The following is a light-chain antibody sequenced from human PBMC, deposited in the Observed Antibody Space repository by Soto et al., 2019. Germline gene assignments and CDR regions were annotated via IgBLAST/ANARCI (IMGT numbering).Light chain of an antibody. CDR1: QTVSTSY. Sequence: EIVLTQSPGTLSLSPGARGTLSCRASQTVSTSYLAWYQQKRGQAPILLIFDASTRATGIPDRFSGSGSGTDFTLTISRLEPEDFAVYYCQLYGVSPKTFGQGTNVEVK. V-gene: IGKV3-20*01. CDR3: QLYGVSPKT. J-gene: IGKJ1*01. CDR2: DAS.